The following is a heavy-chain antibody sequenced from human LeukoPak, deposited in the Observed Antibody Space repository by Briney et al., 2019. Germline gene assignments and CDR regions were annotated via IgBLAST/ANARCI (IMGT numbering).Heavy chain of an antibody. CDR2: ISGSGGST. CDR3: AKPYFRYCSGGSCYSDTFDI. CDR1: GFTFSSYA. Sequence: GGSLRLSWAASGFTFSSYARSWVRQAPGKGREWVSAISGSGGSTYYAESVKGRFTISRDNSTNTLYLQMNSLSAEDTAVYYCAKPYFRYCSGGSCYSDTFDIWGQGTMVTVSS. V-gene: IGHV3-23*01. D-gene: IGHD2-15*01. J-gene: IGHJ3*02.